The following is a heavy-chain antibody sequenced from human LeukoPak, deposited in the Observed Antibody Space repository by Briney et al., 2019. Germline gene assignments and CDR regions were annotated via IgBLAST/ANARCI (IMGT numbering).Heavy chain of an antibody. Sequence: SETLSLTRAVYGGSFSGYYWSWIRQPPGKGLEWIGEINHSGSTNYNPSLKSRATISVDTSKNQFSLKLSSVTAADTAVYYCTRGPGIAAAGLFDYWGQGTLVTVSS. D-gene: IGHD6-13*01. J-gene: IGHJ4*02. V-gene: IGHV4-34*01. CDR2: INHSGST. CDR1: GGSFSGYY. CDR3: TRGPGIAAAGLFDY.